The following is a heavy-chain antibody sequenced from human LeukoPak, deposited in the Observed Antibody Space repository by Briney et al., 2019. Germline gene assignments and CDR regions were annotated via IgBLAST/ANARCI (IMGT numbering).Heavy chain of an antibody. CDR2: TGLNSVNT. Sequence: GGSLRLSCAASGFTFSRHAMSWVRQAPGKGLEWVSTTGLNSVNTLCAESVQGRFSISRDNSKNTLDLQMDNLRVDDTAVYYCEKGDDIGKHPTRAYYFDTWGQGTLVTVSS. CDR3: EKGDDIGKHPTRAYYFDT. CDR1: GFTFSRHA. V-gene: IGHV3-23*01. J-gene: IGHJ4*02. D-gene: IGHD5-24*01.